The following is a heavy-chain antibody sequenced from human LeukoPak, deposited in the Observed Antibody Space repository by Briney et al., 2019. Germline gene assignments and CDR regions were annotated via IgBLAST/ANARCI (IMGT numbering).Heavy chain of an antibody. V-gene: IGHV3-33*01. CDR3: ARDWKTTSFDY. J-gene: IGHJ4*02. D-gene: IGHD4-11*01. CDR1: GFTFSDFG. Sequence: PGGSLRLSCAASGFTFSDFGMHWVRQAPGKGLEWVAVIWYDESKKYYTDSVKGRFTISRDDSTNTVYLQMNSLRAEDTAVYYCARDWKTTSFDYWGQGTLVTASS. CDR2: IWYDESKK.